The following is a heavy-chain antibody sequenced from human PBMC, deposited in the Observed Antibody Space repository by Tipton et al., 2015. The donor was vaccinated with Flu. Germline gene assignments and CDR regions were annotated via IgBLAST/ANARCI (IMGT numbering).Heavy chain of an antibody. V-gene: IGHV4-34*01. CDR3: ARGQGLGSGSTPTGY. Sequence: GLVKPSETLSLTCAVYGGSFSGYYWSWIRQPPGKGLEWIGEINHSGSTNYNPSLKGRVTISVDTSKNQFSLKLSSVTAADTAVYYCARGQGLGSGSTPTGYWGQGTLVTVSS. CDR2: INHSGST. D-gene: IGHD3-10*01. J-gene: IGHJ4*02. CDR1: GGSFSGYY.